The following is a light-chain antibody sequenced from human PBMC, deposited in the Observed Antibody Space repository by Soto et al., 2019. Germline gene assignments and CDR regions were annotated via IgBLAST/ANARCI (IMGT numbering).Light chain of an antibody. Sequence: DIQMTQSPSSLSASVGDRRTIASRASQDISNYLHWYQQKPGXAPKLLXXDASNLETGVPSRFSGSGSGTDFTFTISSLQPQDIATSYCQQYDNFPRAINFGQGTRLEIK. CDR2: DAS. CDR3: QQYDNFPRAIN. V-gene: IGKV1-33*01. J-gene: IGKJ5*01. CDR1: QDISNY.